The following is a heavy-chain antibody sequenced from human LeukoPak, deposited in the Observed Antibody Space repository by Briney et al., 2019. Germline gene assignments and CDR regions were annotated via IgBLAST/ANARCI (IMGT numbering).Heavy chain of an antibody. Sequence: SGPTLVKPTQTLTLTCTFSGFSLSTSGVGVGWIRQPPGKALEWLALIYWDDDKRYSPSLKSRLTITKDTSKNQVVLTMTNMEPVDTATYYCAHMGGSGSYYRFDYWGQGTLVTVSS. V-gene: IGHV2-5*02. CDR3: AHMGGSGSYYRFDY. J-gene: IGHJ4*02. CDR2: IYWDDDK. D-gene: IGHD3-10*01. CDR1: GFSLSTSGVG.